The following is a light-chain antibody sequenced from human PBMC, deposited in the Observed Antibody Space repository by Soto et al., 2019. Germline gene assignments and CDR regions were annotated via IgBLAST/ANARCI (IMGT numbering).Light chain of an antibody. J-gene: IGKJ4*01. CDR3: QQRSNWFT. CDR2: DAS. V-gene: IGKV3-11*01. Sequence: EIVLTQSPDTLSLSPGERATLSCRASQSVSSYIAWYQQKPGQAPRLLIYDASNRATGIPARFSGSGSGTDFTLTISSLEPEDVAVYYCQQRSNWFTFGGGTKVEIK. CDR1: QSVSSY.